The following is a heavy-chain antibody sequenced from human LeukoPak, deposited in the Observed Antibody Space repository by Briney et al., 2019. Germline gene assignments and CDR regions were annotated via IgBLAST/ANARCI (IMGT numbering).Heavy chain of an antibody. Sequence: PGGSLRLSCAASGFTFSSYGMHWVRQAPGKGLEWVAFIRYDGSNKYYADSVKGRFTISRDNSKNTLYLQMDSLRADDTAVYYCAKGSGTAEEFWGQGTLVTVSS. J-gene: IGHJ4*02. V-gene: IGHV3-30*02. D-gene: IGHD6-25*01. CDR1: GFTFSSYG. CDR2: IRYDGSNK. CDR3: AKGSGTAEEF.